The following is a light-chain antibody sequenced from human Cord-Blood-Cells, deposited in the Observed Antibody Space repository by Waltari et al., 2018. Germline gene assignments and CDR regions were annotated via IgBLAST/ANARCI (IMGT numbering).Light chain of an antibody. Sequence: SSELTQDPAVSVALGQTVRITCQGDSPRSYYASWYQQKPGQAPVLVIYGKNNRPSGIPDRFSGSSSGNTASLTITGAQAEEEADYYCNSRDSSGNHYVFGTGTKVTVL. J-gene: IGLJ1*01. V-gene: IGLV3-19*01. CDR2: GKN. CDR1: SPRSYY. CDR3: NSRDSSGNHYV.